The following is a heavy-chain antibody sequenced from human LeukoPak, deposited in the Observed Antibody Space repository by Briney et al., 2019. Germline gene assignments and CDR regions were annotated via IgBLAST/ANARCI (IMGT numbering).Heavy chain of an antibody. J-gene: IGHJ5*02. CDR3: ARDGGREVATITPNWFDP. D-gene: IGHD5-24*01. V-gene: IGHV1-18*01. CDR1: GYTFTIYG. Sequence: ASVKVSCKASGYTFTIYGISWVRQAPGQGLKWMGCISPNNGDTKYVQKLQGRVTMTTDTSTNTAYMELRSRTSDDTAVYFCARDGGREVATITPNWFDPWGQGTLVTVSS. CDR2: ISPNNGDT.